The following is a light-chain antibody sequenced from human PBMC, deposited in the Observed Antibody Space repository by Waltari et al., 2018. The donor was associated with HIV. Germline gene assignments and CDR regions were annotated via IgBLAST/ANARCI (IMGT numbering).Light chain of an antibody. CDR2: RTN. Sequence: QSVLTQPPSASGTPGQRVTISCSGSSSNIGSKYVYWFQQLPGTAPNLRMYRTNPRPSGVPDRVSGSKSGTSASLAISGLRAEDEADYDCAAWDDSLSAVVFGGGTKLTVL. J-gene: IGLJ3*02. V-gene: IGLV1-47*01. CDR1: SSNIGSKY. CDR3: AAWDDSLSAVV.